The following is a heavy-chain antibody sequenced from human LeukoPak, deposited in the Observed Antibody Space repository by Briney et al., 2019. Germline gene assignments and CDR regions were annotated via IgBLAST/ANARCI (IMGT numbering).Heavy chain of an antibody. D-gene: IGHD3-10*01. CDR3: ARGFIGVYAYDI. Sequence: GGSLRLSCAASGFTFSDYGINWVRQAPGKGLEWLSFVSGKSRAIYYADSVKGRFTISRDNAKESVYLHMSSLRAEDTAVYYCARGFIGVYAYDIWGQGTMVIVSS. CDR2: VSGKSRAI. CDR1: GFTFSDYG. V-gene: IGHV3-48*04. J-gene: IGHJ3*02.